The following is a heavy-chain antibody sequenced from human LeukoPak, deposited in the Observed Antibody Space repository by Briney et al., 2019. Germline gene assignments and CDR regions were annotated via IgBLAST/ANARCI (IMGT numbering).Heavy chain of an antibody. CDR2: ISGSGGST. Sequence: GGSLRLSCAASGFTFSSYAMSWVRQAPGKGLEWVSAISGSGGSTYYADSVKGRFTISRDNPKNTLYLQMNSLRAEDTAVYYCAKSRWELREPFDYWGQGTLVTVSS. V-gene: IGHV3-23*01. CDR1: GFTFSSYA. J-gene: IGHJ4*02. D-gene: IGHD1-26*01. CDR3: AKSRWELREPFDY.